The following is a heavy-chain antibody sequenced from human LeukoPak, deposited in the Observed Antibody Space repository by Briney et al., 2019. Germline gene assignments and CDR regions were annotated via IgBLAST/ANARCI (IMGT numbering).Heavy chain of an antibody. CDR2: ISGSGGST. CDR1: GFTFSSYA. D-gene: IGHD2/OR15-2a*01. V-gene: IGHV3-23*01. J-gene: IGHJ5*02. Sequence: PGGSLRLSCAASGFTFSSYAMSWVRQAPGKGLEWVSAISGSGGSTYYADSVKGRFTISRDNSKNTLYLQMSSLRDEDTAVYYCARDRPNILGLDPWGQGTLVTVSS. CDR3: ARDRPNILGLDP.